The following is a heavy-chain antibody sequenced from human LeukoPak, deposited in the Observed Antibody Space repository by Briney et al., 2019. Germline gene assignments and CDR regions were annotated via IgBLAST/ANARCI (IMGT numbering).Heavy chain of an antibody. Sequence: ASVKVSCKASGYTFTGYYIHWVRQAPGQGLEWMGWINPNSGGTKFAQKFQGRVTMTGDTSISTAYMELSGLGSDDTAVYYCGSWDYGSGSYSPYYWGQGTLVTVSS. D-gene: IGHD3-10*01. CDR3: GSWDYGSGSYSPYY. J-gene: IGHJ4*02. CDR2: INPNSGGT. CDR1: GYTFTGYY. V-gene: IGHV1-2*02.